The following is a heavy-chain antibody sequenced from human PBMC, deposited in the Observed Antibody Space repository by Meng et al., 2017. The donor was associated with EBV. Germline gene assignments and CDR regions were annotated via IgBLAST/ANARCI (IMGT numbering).Heavy chain of an antibody. J-gene: IGHJ4*02. V-gene: IGHV1-2*06. Sequence: GAWGKSPGAQVKVSGNACGYPFTGYYMHWVRQAPGQGLEWMGRINPNSGGTNYAQKFQGRVTMTRDTSISTAYMELSRLRSDDTAVYYCARSRSSPDVPLDYWGQGTLVTVSS. CDR3: ARSRSSPDVPLDY. D-gene: IGHD6-19*01. CDR2: INPNSGGT. CDR1: GYPFTGYY.